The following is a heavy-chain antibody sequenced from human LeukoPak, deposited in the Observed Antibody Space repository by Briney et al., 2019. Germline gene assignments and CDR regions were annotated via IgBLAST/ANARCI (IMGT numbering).Heavy chain of an antibody. V-gene: IGHV3-11*01. D-gene: IGHD6-13*01. CDR2: ISSSGSSI. Sequence: GGSLRLSCAASGFSCSDYYMTWIRQAPGKGLEWVSYISSSGSSIYYADSVKGRFTISRDNAKNSLYLQMNSLRAADTAVYYCARGFIAAGYSFSHYMDVWGKGTTVTVSS. J-gene: IGHJ6*03. CDR1: GFSCSDYY. CDR3: ARGFIAAGYSFSHYMDV.